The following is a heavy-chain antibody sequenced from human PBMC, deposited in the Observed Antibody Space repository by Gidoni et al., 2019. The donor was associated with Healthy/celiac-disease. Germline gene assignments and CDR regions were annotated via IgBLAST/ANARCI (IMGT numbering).Heavy chain of an antibody. D-gene: IGHD6-19*01. CDR1: GGSISRGGYY. J-gene: IGHJ3*02. Sequence: QVQLQESGPGLVKPSQTLSLTCTVSGGSISRGGYYWSWIRQHPGKGLEWIGYIYYSGSTYYNPSLKSLVTISVDTSKNQFSLKLSSVTAADTAVYYCARAVAGHHDAFDIWGQGTMVTVSS. CDR2: IYYSGST. CDR3: ARAVAGHHDAFDI. V-gene: IGHV4-31*01.